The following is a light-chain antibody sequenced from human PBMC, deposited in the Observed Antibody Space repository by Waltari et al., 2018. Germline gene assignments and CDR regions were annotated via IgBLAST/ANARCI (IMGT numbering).Light chain of an antibody. J-gene: IGKJ1*01. CDR1: QNILYNSNNKNY. CDR2: WAS. CDR3: QQFFGTPWT. V-gene: IGKV4-1*01. Sequence: DIVLTQSPDSLPVSLGERATINCKSSQNILYNSNNKNYLAWYQQKPAQPPKLLIYWASTRQFGVPERCSGSGSGTDFTLTISSLQAEDVAVYYCQQFFGTPWTFGQGTKVEIK.